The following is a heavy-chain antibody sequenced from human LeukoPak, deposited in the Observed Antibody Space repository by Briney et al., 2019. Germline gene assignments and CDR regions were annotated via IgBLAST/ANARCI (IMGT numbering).Heavy chain of an antibody. CDR2: INPSGGST. D-gene: IGHD2-2*02. CDR3: ARDCSSTSCYTHAFDI. Sequence: ASVKVSCKASGYTSTSYYMHWVRQAPGQGLEWMGIINPSGGSTSYAQKFQGRVTMTRDMSTSTVYMELSSLRSEDTAVYYCARDCSSTSCYTHAFDIWGQGTMVTVSS. J-gene: IGHJ3*02. V-gene: IGHV1-46*01. CDR1: GYTSTSYY.